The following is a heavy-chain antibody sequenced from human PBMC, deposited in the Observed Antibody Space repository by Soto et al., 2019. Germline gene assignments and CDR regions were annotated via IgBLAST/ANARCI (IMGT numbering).Heavy chain of an antibody. V-gene: IGHV1-18*01. CDR2: INAYNGNT. CDR3: ARDLGGGISAP. J-gene: IGHJ5*02. D-gene: IGHD6-13*01. CDR1: GYTFTSYG. Sequence: QVQVVQSGAEVKKPGASVKVSCKASGYTFTSYGISWVRQAPGQGLEWMGWINAYNGNTKYAQKLQARVTMTTDTSTTTAYRELRSLRSDDTAVYYCARDLGGGISAPWGQGTLVTVSS.